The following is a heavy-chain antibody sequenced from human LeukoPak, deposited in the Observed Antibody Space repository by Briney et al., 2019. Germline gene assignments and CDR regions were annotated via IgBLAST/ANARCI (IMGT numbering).Heavy chain of an antibody. V-gene: IGHV3-23*01. CDR1: GFTFSSYA. CDR2: ISGSGGST. D-gene: IGHD5-18*01. Sequence: PGGSLRLSCAASGFTFSSYAMSWVRQAPGKGLEWVSAISGSGGSTYYADSVKGRFTISRDNSKNTLYLQMNSLRAEDTAVYYCAKVFLGPSGMLLRDTAMVFDYWGQGTLVTVSS. CDR3: AKVFLGPSGMLLRDTAMVFDY. J-gene: IGHJ4*02.